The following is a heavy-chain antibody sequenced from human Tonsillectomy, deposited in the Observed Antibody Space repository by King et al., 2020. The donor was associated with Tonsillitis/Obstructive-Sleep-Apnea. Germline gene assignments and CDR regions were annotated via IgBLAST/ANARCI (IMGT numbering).Heavy chain of an antibody. CDR2: INPNSGGT. Sequence: VQLVESGAEVKKPGASVKVSCKASGYTFTGYYMHWVRQAPGPGLEWMGWINPNSGGTNYAQKFQGRVTMTRDTSISTAYMELSRLRSDDTAVYYCARGGMYYYDSSGYLHFDYWGQGTLVTVSS. V-gene: IGHV1-2*02. D-gene: IGHD3-22*01. CDR1: GYTFTGYY. J-gene: IGHJ4*02. CDR3: ARGGMYYYDSSGYLHFDY.